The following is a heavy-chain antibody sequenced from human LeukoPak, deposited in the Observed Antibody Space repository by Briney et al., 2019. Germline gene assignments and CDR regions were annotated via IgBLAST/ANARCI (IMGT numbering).Heavy chain of an antibody. CDR3: ARGPYDFWSGWYYFDD. D-gene: IGHD3-3*01. J-gene: IGHJ4*02. V-gene: IGHV4-34*01. Sequence: SETLSLTCAVYGGSFSGYYWSWIRQPPGKGLEWIGEINHSGSTNYNPSLKSRVTISVDTSKNQFSLKLSSVTAADTAVYYCARGPYDFWSGWYYFDDWGQGTLVTVSS. CDR2: INHSGST. CDR1: GGSFSGYY.